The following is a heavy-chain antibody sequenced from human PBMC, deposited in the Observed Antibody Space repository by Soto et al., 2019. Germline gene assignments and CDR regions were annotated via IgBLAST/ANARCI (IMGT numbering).Heavy chain of an antibody. J-gene: IGHJ6*03. CDR1: GFTFTSSA. CDR2: IVVGSGNT. V-gene: IGHV1-58*02. CDR3: ASDVLPSNFLWSGYPTYYYYYMDV. D-gene: IGHD3-3*01. Sequence: SVKVSCKASGFTFTSSAMQWVRQARGQRLEWIGWIVVGSGNTNYAQKFQERVTITRDMSTSTAYMELSSLRSEDTAVNYCASDVLPSNFLWSGYPTYYYYYMDVWGKGTTVTVSS.